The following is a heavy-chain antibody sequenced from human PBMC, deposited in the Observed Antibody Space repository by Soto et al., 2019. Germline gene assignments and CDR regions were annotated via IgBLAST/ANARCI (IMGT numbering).Heavy chain of an antibody. Sequence: GGSLRLSCAASGFTFSSYSMNWVRQAPGKGLEWVSYISSSSSTIYYADSVKGRFTISRDNAKNSLYLQMNSLRDEDTAVYYCARDDDYGDYIRLSFHYYGMDVWGQGTTVTVSS. CDR2: ISSSSSTI. J-gene: IGHJ6*02. CDR3: ARDDDYGDYIRLSFHYYGMDV. CDR1: GFTFSSYS. D-gene: IGHD4-17*01. V-gene: IGHV3-48*02.